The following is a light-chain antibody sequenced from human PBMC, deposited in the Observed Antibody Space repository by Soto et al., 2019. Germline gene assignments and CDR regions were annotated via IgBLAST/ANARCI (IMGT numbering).Light chain of an antibody. CDR1: QSVSSSY. V-gene: IGKV3-20*01. J-gene: IGKJ1*01. CDR3: QQYGSSPRT. Sequence: EIVLTQSPGALSLSPGERATLSCRASQSVSSSYLAWYQQKPGQAARLLIYGASSRATGIPDRFSGSGSGTDFTLTISRLEPEDFAVYYCQQYGSSPRTFGKGPKVDIK. CDR2: GAS.